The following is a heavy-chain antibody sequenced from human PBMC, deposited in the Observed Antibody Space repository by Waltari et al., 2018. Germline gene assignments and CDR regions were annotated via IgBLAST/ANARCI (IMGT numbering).Heavy chain of an antibody. J-gene: IGHJ5*02. Sequence: WVAFIRYDGSNKYYADSVKGRFTISRDNSKNTLYLQMNSLRAEDTAVYYCAKGWDYYYGSGSYEVGNWFDPWGQGTLVTVSS. CDR2: IRYDGSNK. D-gene: IGHD3-10*01. CDR3: AKGWDYYYGSGSYEVGNWFDP. V-gene: IGHV3-30*02.